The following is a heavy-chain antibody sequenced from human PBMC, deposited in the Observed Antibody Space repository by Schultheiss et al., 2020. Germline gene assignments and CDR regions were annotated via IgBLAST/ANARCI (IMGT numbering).Heavy chain of an antibody. Sequence: SETLSLTCTVSGGSISSYYWSWIRQPPGKGLEWIGYIYYSGSTNYNPSLKSRVTISVDTSKNQFSLKLSSVTAADTAVYYCARVGWDGDASYYFDYWGQGTLVNVYS. CDR3: ARVGWDGDASYYFDY. CDR2: IYYSGST. J-gene: IGHJ4*02. D-gene: IGHD1-26*01. V-gene: IGHV4-59*01. CDR1: GGSISSYY.